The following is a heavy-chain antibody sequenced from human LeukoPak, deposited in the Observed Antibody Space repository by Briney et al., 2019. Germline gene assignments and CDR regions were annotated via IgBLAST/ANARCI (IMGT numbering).Heavy chain of an antibody. CDR2: INSDGSST. Sequence: PGGSLRLSCAASGFTFSSYWMHWVRQGSGKGLVWVSRINSDGSSTTYADSGKGRFTISRDNAKNTLSLQMNSLRAEDTAVYYCARGIEAFDYWGQGTLVTVSA. J-gene: IGHJ4*02. V-gene: IGHV3-74*01. D-gene: IGHD2-15*01. CDR3: ARGIEAFDY. CDR1: GFTFSSYW.